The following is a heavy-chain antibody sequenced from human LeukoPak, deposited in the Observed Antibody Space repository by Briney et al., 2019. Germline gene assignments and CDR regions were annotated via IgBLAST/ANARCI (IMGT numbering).Heavy chain of an antibody. J-gene: IGHJ4*02. CDR1: AFTFSSYE. CDR3: ARPYYYGSGRSPGFFDY. V-gene: IGHV3-48*03. Sequence: GGSLRLSCAASAFTFSSYEMNWVRQAPGKGLEWVSYISSSGSTIYYADSVKGRFTISRDNAKNSLYLQMNSLRAEDTAVYYCARPYYYGSGRSPGFFDYWGQGTLVTVSS. D-gene: IGHD3-10*01. CDR2: ISSSGSTI.